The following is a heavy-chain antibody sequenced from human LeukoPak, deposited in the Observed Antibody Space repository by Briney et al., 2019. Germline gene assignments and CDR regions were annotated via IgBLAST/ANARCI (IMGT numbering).Heavy chain of an antibody. Sequence: PSETLSLTCAVYGGSFSGYCWSWIRQPPGKGLEWIGEINHSGSTNYNPSLKSRVTISVDTSKNQFSLKLSSVTAADTAVYYCARGYLYSSGWYFDYWGQGTLVTVSS. CDR3: ARGYLYSSGWYFDY. D-gene: IGHD6-19*01. J-gene: IGHJ4*02. CDR2: INHSGST. V-gene: IGHV4-34*01. CDR1: GGSFSGYC.